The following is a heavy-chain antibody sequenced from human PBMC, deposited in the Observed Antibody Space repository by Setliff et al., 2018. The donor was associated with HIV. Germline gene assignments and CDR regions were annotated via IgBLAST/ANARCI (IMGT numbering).Heavy chain of an antibody. D-gene: IGHD3-22*01. CDR2: IYTSGST. J-gene: IGHJ5*02. Sequence: NPSETLSLTCTVSGGSISSGGYYWSWIRQPAGKGLEWIGRIYTSGSTNYNPSLKSRLTISVATSKNQFSLKLSSVTAADTAVYYCARDRRYYDSSGYWYNWFDPWGHGNLGTVSS. V-gene: IGHV4-61*02. CDR3: ARDRRYYDSSGYWYNWFDP. CDR1: GGSISSGGYY.